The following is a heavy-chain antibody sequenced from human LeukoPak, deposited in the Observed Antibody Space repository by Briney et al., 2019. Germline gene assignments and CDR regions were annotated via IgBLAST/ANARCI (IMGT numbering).Heavy chain of an antibody. CDR1: GGSISSTRYY. D-gene: IGHD5-24*01. CDR3: ARYLRCLQFPIWYDAFDI. J-gene: IGHJ3*02. Sequence: SETLSLTCTVSGGSISSTRYYWGWIRQPPGKGLEWIRSIYYSVSTYSTPSLNHRLTISVDTSKNHFSLKLSSVTAADTAVYYCARYLRCLQFPIWYDAFDIWGQGTMVTVSS. V-gene: IGHV4-39*01. CDR2: IYYSVST.